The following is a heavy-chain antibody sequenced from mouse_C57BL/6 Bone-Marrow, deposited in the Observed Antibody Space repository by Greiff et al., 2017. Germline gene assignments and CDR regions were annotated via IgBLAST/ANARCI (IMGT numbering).Heavy chain of an antibody. CDR3: ARRAYYYGSSSWFAY. Sequence: VQLQQPGAELVKPGASVKLSCKASGYTFTSYWMQWVKQRPGQGLEWIGEIDPSDSYTNYNQKFKGKATLTVETTSSTAYMQLRSLTSEDSAVYYCARRAYYYGSSSWFAYWGQGTLVTVAA. CDR2: IDPSDSYT. CDR1: GYTFTSYW. J-gene: IGHJ3*01. D-gene: IGHD1-1*01. V-gene: IGHV1-50*01.